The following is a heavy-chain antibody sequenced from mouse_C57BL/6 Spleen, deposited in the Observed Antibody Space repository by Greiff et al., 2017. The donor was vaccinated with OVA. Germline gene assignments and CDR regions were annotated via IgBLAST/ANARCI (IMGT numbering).Heavy chain of an antibody. D-gene: IGHD1-1*01. CDR1: GFTFSDYG. Sequence: EVQRVESGGGLVKPGGSLKLSCAASGFTFSDYGMHWVRQAPEKGLEWVAYISSGSSTIYYADTVKGRFTISRDNAKNTLFLQITSLRSEVTSMYYCAMPSSSYFDVWGTGTTVTVSS. CDR3: AMPSSSYFDV. J-gene: IGHJ1*03. CDR2: ISSGSSTI. V-gene: IGHV5-17*01.